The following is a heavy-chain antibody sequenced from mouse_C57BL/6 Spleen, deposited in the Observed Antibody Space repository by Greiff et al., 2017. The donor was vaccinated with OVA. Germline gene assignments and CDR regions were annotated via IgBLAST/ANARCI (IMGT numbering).Heavy chain of an antibody. CDR2: IYPSDSET. J-gene: IGHJ2*01. Sequence: QVHVKQPGAELVRPGSSVKLSCKASGYTFTSYWMDWVKQRPGQGLEWIGNIYPSDSETHFNQKFKDKATLTVDKSSSTAYMQLSSLTSEDSAVYYCARDGYSWGQGTTLTVSS. CDR1: GYTFTSYW. D-gene: IGHD2-2*01. CDR3: ARDGYS. V-gene: IGHV1-61*01.